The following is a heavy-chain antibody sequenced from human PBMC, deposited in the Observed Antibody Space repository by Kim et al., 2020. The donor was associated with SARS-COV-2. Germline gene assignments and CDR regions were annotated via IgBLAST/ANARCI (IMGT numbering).Heavy chain of an antibody. CDR1: AFTLSNYV. Sequence: GGSLRLSCAPSAFTLSNYVMSWVRQAPGKGLEWVSTISGSGGSTYYADSVKGRFTISRDNSKNTVYLEMNSLRAEDTAVYHCVEGWGDYWGQGTLVTVSS. CDR2: ISGSGGST. V-gene: IGHV3-23*01. D-gene: IGHD3-16*01. J-gene: IGHJ4*02. CDR3: VEGWGDY.